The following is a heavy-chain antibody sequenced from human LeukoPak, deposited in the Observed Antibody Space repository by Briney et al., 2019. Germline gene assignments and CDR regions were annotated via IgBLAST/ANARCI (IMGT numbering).Heavy chain of an antibody. V-gene: IGHV3-23*01. D-gene: IGHD1-26*01. CDR2: TSGSGGSR. CDR1: GFTFSSYA. Sequence: GGSLRLSCAASGFTFSSYAMSWVRQAPGKGLEWVSATSGSGGSRFYADSVKGRFTISRDNSKNTLYLQMNSLRAEDTAVYYCAKDQRSYYSCFDYWGQGTLVTVSS. CDR3: AKDQRSYYSCFDY. J-gene: IGHJ4*02.